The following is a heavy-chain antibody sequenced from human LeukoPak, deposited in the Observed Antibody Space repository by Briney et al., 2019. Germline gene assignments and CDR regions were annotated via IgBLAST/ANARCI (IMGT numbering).Heavy chain of an antibody. CDR1: GYTFTGYY. CDR2: INPNSGGT. D-gene: IGHD4-11*01. Sequence: GASVKVSCKASGYTFTGYYMHWVRQAPGQGLEWMGWINPNSGGTNYAQKFQGRVTMTRDTSISTAYMELSRLRSDDTAVYYCATVRVDYKYYFDYWGQGTLVTVSS. CDR3: ATVRVDYKYYFDY. J-gene: IGHJ4*02. V-gene: IGHV1-2*02.